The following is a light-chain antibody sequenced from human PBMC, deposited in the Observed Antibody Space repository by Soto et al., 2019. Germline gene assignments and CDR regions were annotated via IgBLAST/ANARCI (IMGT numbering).Light chain of an antibody. V-gene: IGKV1-5*01. J-gene: IGKJ1*01. CDR2: DAS. Sequence: DIQITQSPSTLSAPVGDRVTITCRASQSITTWLAWYQQKPGKPPKILMYDASSLESGVPSRFRGSGSGTECTLTISSLQPDDFSTYYCQHYNSYSEAFGQGTKVDIK. CDR1: QSITTW. CDR3: QHYNSYSEA.